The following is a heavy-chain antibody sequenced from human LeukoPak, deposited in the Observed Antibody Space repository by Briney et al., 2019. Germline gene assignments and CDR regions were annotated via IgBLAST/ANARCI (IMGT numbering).Heavy chain of an antibody. CDR1: GXIFRNYA. CDR2: ISGGGGDR. J-gene: IGHJ4*02. Sequence: GGSLRLSCAASGXIFRNYAMRWVRQAPGKGLEWVSAISGGGGDRFYADSVKGRFTISRDNSKNTLYLQMSSLRVEDTAVYYCGKAEAGTYYFDYWGQGTLVTVSS. D-gene: IGHD6-19*01. CDR3: GKAEAGTYYFDY. V-gene: IGHV3-23*01.